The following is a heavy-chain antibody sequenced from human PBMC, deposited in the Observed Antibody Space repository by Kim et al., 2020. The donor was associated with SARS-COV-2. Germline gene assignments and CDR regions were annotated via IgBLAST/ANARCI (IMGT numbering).Heavy chain of an antibody. CDR1: GFTFSSYG. V-gene: IGHV3-30*18. D-gene: IGHD3-22*01. J-gene: IGHJ4*02. Sequence: GGSLRLSCAASGFTFSSYGMHWVRQAPGKGLEWVAVISYDGSNKYYADSVKGRFTISRDNSKNTLYLQMNSLRAEDTAVYYCAKARLLLRTPHFDYWGQGTLVTVSS. CDR2: ISYDGSNK. CDR3: AKARLLLRTPHFDY.